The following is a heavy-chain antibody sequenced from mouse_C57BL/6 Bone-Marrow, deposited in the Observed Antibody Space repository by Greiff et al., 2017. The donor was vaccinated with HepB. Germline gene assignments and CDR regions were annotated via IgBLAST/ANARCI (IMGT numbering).Heavy chain of an antibody. V-gene: IGHV5-4*01. Sequence: EVKVVESGGGLVKPGGSLKLSCAASGFTFSSYAMSWVRQTPEKRLEWVATISDGGSYTYYPDNVKGRFTISRDTAKNNLYLQMSHLKSEDTAMYYCAREGDDRFAYWGQGTLVTVSA. CDR3: AREGDDRFAY. CDR1: GFTFSSYA. J-gene: IGHJ3*01. CDR2: ISDGGSYT.